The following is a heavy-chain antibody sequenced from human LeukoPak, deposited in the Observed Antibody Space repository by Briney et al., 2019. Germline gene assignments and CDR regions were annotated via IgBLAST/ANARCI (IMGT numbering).Heavy chain of an antibody. V-gene: IGHV3-21*04. J-gene: IGHJ4*02. Sequence: PGGSLRLSCAASGFTFSSYSMNWVRQAPGKGLEWVSSISSSSSYIYYADSVKGRFTISRDNAKNTLYLQMNSLRAEDTAVYYCAKDYQSPIVGARAGPGVFDYWGQGTLVTVSS. CDR1: GFTFSSYS. D-gene: IGHD1-26*01. CDR2: ISSSSSYI. CDR3: AKDYQSPIVGARAGPGVFDY.